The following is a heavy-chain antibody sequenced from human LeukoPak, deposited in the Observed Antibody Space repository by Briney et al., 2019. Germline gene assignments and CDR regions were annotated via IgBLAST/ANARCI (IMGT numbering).Heavy chain of an antibody. CDR1: GDSVSSNSAV. CDR3: ARKRLDAFDI. V-gene: IGHV6-1*01. CDR2: TYYRSKWYN. J-gene: IGHJ3*02. Sequence: SQTLSLTCAISGDSVSSNSAVWNWIRQSPSRGLEWLGRTYYRSKWYNDYAVSVKSRITINPDTSKNQFSLQLNSVTPEDTAMYYCARKRLDAFDIWGQGTMVTVSS. D-gene: IGHD6-25*01.